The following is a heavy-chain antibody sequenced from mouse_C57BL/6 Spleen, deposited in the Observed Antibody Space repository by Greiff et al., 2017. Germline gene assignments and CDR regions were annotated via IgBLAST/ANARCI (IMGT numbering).Heavy chain of an antibody. J-gene: IGHJ1*03. CDR3: ARRYYGSSYWYFDV. CDR2: ISSGSSTI. CDR1: GFTFSDYG. Sequence: EVKLMESGGGLVKPGGSLKLSCAASGFTFSDYGMHWVRQAPEKGLEWVAYISSGSSTIYYADTVQGRFTISRDNAKNTLFLQMTSLRSEDTAMYYCARRYYGSSYWYFDVWGTGTTVTVSS. V-gene: IGHV5-17*01. D-gene: IGHD1-1*01.